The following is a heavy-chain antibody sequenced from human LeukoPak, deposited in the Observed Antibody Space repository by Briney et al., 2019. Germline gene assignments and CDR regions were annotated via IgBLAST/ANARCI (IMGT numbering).Heavy chain of an antibody. D-gene: IGHD6-19*01. CDR3: ARDGVAGGFDY. J-gene: IGHJ4*02. V-gene: IGHV4-59*01. CDR1: GGSIGSYY. Sequence: SETLSLTCTVSGGSIGSYYWSWIGHAPGKGLEWIGYIHYSGSTNHNSSLKSRVTMSVDTSRSQYSLKLSSVAAADTAVYYCARDGVAGGFDYWGQGTLVTVSS. CDR2: IHYSGST.